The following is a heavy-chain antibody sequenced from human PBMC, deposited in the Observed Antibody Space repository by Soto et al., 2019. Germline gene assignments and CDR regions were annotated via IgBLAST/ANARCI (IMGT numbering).Heavy chain of an antibody. J-gene: IGHJ3*02. CDR3: TRNDSFDI. Sequence: TGGSLRLSCVGSGFTFSSVWMNWVRQAPGKGLEWVGRIKTKSDGGPTDYAAPVKGRFTISRDDSKNTVYLQMNSLKTEDTALYYCTRNDSFDIWGQGTMVTVSS. CDR2: IKTKSDGGPT. CDR1: GFTFSSVW. V-gene: IGHV3-15*07.